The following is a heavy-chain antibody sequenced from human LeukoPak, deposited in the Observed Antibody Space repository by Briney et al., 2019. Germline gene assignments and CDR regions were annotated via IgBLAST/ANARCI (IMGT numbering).Heavy chain of an antibody. D-gene: IGHD1-1*01. CDR2: INHEGGGI. CDR3: ATYINWVAGDV. Sequence: GGSLRLSCAASGFTFSESWMAWVRQVPGQGLEWVAHINHEGGGIQYVDSVKGRFTISRDNAKGSVYLQMNSLRAEDTAIYHCATYINWVAGDVWGQGTTVIVSS. J-gene: IGHJ6*02. CDR1: GFTFSESW. V-gene: IGHV3-7*01.